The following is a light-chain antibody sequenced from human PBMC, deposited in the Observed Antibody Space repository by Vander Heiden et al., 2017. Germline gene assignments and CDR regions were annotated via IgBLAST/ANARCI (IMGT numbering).Light chain of an antibody. Sequence: DIQMTQSPSSLSASVGDRVTITCRASQSISSYLNWYQQKPGKAPKLLIYAASSLQSGVPPRFSGSGSGTDFTLTISRLQPEDFATYYCQQSYNTPQTFGQGTKVEIK. CDR2: AAS. V-gene: IGKV1-39*01. J-gene: IGKJ1*01. CDR1: QSISSY. CDR3: QQSYNTPQT.